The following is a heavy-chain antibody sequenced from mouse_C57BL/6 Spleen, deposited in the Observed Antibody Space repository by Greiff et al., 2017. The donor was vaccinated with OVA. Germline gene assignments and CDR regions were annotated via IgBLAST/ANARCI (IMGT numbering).Heavy chain of an antibody. CDR2: RSYDGSN. Sequence: EVKLQESGPGLVKPSQSLSLTCSVTGYSITSGYYWNWIRQFPGNKLEWMGYRSYDGSNNYNPSLKNRISITRDTSKNQFFLKLNSVTTEDTATYYCARDRDLDYWGQGTTLTVSS. J-gene: IGHJ2*01. V-gene: IGHV3-6*01. CDR3: ARDRDLDY. CDR1: GYSITSGYY.